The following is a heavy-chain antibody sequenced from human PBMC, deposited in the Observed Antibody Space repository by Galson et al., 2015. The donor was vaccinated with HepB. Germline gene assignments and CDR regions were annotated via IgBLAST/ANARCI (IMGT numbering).Heavy chain of an antibody. Sequence: CAISGDSVSSTSATWSWIRQSPSRGLEWLGRTYYRSKWYNDYAVSVKSRITINPDTSKNQFSLQLNSVTPEDTAVYYCARSGPSRTFDYWGQGTLVSVSS. CDR1: GDSVSSTSAT. CDR3: ARSGPSRTFDY. CDR2: TYYRSKWYN. V-gene: IGHV6-1*01. D-gene: IGHD5-12*01. J-gene: IGHJ4*02.